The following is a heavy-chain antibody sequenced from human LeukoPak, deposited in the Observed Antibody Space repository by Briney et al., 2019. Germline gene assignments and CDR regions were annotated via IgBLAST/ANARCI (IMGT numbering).Heavy chain of an antibody. V-gene: IGHV3-15*01. Sequence: GGSLRLSCAASEFSLINAWMSWVRQAPGKGLEWVGRIRSEADGGTLDYAALVKGRFTISRDASKNTLYLQMNSLKAEDTAVYYCTTVIMGTPKDDYWGQGTLVTVSS. CDR2: IRSEADGGTL. D-gene: IGHD4-23*01. CDR3: TTVIMGTPKDDY. J-gene: IGHJ4*02. CDR1: EFSLINAW.